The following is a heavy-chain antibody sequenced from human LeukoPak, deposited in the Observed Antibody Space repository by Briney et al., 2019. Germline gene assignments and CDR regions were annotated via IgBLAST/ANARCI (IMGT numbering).Heavy chain of an antibody. J-gene: IGHJ4*02. CDR2: ISWNSGSI. V-gene: IGHV3-9*03. D-gene: IGHD1-26*01. CDR3: ARIIVGATGIDY. Sequence: GGSLRLSCAASGFTFDDYAMHWVRQAPGKGLEWVSGISWNSGSIGYADSVKGRFTISRDNAKNTLYLQMNSLRVEDMAVYYCARIIVGATGIDYWGQGTLVTVSS. CDR1: GFTFDDYA.